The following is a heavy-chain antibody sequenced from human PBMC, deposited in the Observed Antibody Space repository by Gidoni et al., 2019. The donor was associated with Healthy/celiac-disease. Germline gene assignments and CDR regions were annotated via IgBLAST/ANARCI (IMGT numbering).Heavy chain of an antibody. Sequence: QVQLVESGGGVVQPGRSLRLSCAASGFTFSSYAMHWVRQAPGKGLEWVAVISYDGSNKYYADSVKGRFTISRDNSKHTLYLQMNSLRAEDTAVYYCARDPKSLRDIVATIGEVAAFDIWGQGTMVTVSS. D-gene: IGHD5-12*01. J-gene: IGHJ3*02. CDR3: ARDPKSLRDIVATIGEVAAFDI. CDR1: GFTFSSYA. V-gene: IGHV3-30-3*01. CDR2: ISYDGSNK.